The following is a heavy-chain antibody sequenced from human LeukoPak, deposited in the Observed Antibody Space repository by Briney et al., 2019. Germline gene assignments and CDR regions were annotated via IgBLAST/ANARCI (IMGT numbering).Heavy chain of an antibody. CDR2: IYSSGSS. V-gene: IGHV4-30-4*07. Sequence: SETLSLTCVVSGGSISTGAFSWYWLRQPPGQGPEWIGYIYSSGSSYYNPSLQSRFIISVDTSKNQLSLRVTSVTAADTAMYYCVRPLGKYSPFYFDHWGQGKLVTVSS. CDR3: VRPLGKYSPFYFDH. J-gene: IGHJ4*02. CDR1: GGSISTGAFS. D-gene: IGHD2/OR15-2a*01.